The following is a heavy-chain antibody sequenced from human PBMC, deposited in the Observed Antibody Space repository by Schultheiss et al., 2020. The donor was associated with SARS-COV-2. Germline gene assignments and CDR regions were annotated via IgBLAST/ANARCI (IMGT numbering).Heavy chain of an antibody. D-gene: IGHD3-3*01. V-gene: IGHV3-23*01. CDR1: GGSISSYY. CDR2: ISGSGGST. CDR3: ARELHYDFWSGLGGYYYGMDV. J-gene: IGHJ6*02. Sequence: ETLSLTCTVSGGSISSYYWSWIRQPPGKGLEWVSAISGSGGSTYYADSVKGRFTISRDNAKNTLYLQMNSLRVEDTAVYYCARELHYDFWSGLGGYYYGMDVWGQGTTVTVSS.